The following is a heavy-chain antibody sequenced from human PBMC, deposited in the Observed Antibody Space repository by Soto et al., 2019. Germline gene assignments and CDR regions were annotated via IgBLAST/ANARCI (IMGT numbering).Heavy chain of an antibody. V-gene: IGHV3-33*01. CDR3: ARGAVMDIDY. CDR1: GFTFSSYG. D-gene: IGHD2-2*03. Sequence: QVQLVESGGGVVQPGRSLRLSCAASGFTFSSYGMHWVRQAPGKGLEWVAVIWYDGSNKYYADSVKGRFTISRDNSKNTLYLQMNSLRAEDTAVYYCARGAVMDIDYWGLGTLVTVSS. CDR2: IWYDGSNK. J-gene: IGHJ4*02.